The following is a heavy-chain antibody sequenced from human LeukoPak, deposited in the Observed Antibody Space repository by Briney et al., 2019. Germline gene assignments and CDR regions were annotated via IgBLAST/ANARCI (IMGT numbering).Heavy chain of an antibody. Sequence: GASVKVSCTASGGTFSSYAISWVRQAPGQGLEWMGRIIPILGIANYAQKFQGRVTITADKSTSTAYMELSSLRSEDTAVYYCARVLRYQLLRDYYYYYGMDVWGQGTTVTVSS. CDR1: GGTFSSYA. J-gene: IGHJ6*02. V-gene: IGHV1-69*04. CDR2: IIPILGIA. D-gene: IGHD2-2*01. CDR3: ARVLRYQLLRDYYYYYGMDV.